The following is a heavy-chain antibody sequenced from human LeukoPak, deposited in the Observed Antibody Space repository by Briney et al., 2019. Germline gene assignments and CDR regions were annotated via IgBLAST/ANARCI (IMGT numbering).Heavy chain of an antibody. CDR3: AKGDSGWYTRGWYYFDY. Sequence: GGSLRLSCAASGFTFDDYAMHWVRQAPGKGLEWVSGISWNSGSIGYADSVKGRFTISRDNAKNSLYLQMNSLRAEDTALYYCAKGDSGWYTRGWYYFDYWGQGTLVTVSS. CDR2: ISWNSGSI. CDR1: GFTFDDYA. D-gene: IGHD6-19*01. J-gene: IGHJ4*02. V-gene: IGHV3-9*01.